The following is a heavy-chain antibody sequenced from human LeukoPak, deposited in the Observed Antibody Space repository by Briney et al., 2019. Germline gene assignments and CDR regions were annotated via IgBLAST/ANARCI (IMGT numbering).Heavy chain of an antibody. D-gene: IGHD2-15*01. J-gene: IGHJ6*03. CDR1: GGSISSSSYY. CDR3: ARVKVVGGNYMDV. V-gene: IGHV4-39*07. Sequence: SETLSLTCTVSGGSISSSSYYWGWIRQPPGKGLEWIGSMYYSGSTNYNPSLKSRVAISVDTSKNQFSLKLSSVTAADTAVYYCARVKVVGGNYMDVWGKGTTVTVSS. CDR2: MYYSGST.